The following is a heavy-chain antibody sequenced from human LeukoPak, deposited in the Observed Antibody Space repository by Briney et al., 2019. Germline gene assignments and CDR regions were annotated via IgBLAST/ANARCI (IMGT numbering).Heavy chain of an antibody. J-gene: IGHJ6*02. CDR3: ARGHDVDPYYGMDV. CDR1: GGSISSYY. CDR2: IYYSGST. V-gene: IGHV4-59*01. D-gene: IGHD2-15*01. Sequence: SETLSLTCTVSGGSISSYYWSWIRQPPGKGLEWIGYIYYSGSTNYNPSRKSRVTISVDTSKNQFSLKLSSVTAADTAVYYCARGHDVDPYYGMDVWGQGTTVTVSS.